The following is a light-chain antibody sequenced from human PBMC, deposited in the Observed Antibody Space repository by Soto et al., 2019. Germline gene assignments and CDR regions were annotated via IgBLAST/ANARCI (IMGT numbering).Light chain of an antibody. CDR3: QQANSFPLT. J-gene: IGKJ4*01. CDR2: TTS. Sequence: DIQMTQSPSSVSASVGDRVTITCRASQTINSWFAWYQQKPGKAPELLIYTTSTLQSGVPSRFIGSGSGTEFTLTISNLQPEDFATYYCQQANSFPLTFGGGTKVRSN. CDR1: QTINSW. V-gene: IGKV1-12*01.